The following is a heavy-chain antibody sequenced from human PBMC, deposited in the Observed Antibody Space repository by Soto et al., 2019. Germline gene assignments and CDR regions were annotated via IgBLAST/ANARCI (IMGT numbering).Heavy chain of an antibody. CDR1: EFIFSDYA. V-gene: IGHV3-23*01. D-gene: IGHD3-10*01. CDR3: AKDRSTIEWFEEARIYGMDV. Sequence: TGGSLRLSCVASEFIFSDYAMSWVRQAPGEGPGWVSVIGGGGYKPEYADSVKGRFTVSRDNSKNMLYLQMDSLRVDDTAVYYCAKDRSTIEWFEEARIYGMDVWGQGTTVTVSS. CDR2: IGGGGYKP. J-gene: IGHJ6*01.